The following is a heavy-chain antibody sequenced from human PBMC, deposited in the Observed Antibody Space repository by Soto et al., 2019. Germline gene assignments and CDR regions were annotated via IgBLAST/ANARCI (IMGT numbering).Heavy chain of an antibody. CDR2: THYSGST. CDR3: ARYYDSSGDVDY. J-gene: IGHJ4*02. D-gene: IGHD3-22*01. CDR1: GGSISSGSY. V-gene: IGHV4-31*03. Sequence: PSETLSLTCSVSGGSISSGSYWTWIRQHPGKGLEWIGYTHYSGSTYYNPSLESRLTISVDTSKNQFSLKLSSVTAADTAVYYCARYYDSSGDVDYWGQGTLVTVSS.